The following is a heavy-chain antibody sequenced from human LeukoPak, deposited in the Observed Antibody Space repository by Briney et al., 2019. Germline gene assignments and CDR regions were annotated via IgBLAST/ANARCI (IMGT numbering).Heavy chain of an antibody. Sequence: GGSLRLSCAASGFNFSINWMTWVRQAPGKGLEWVANIQDDGVEKNYVESVKGRFIISRDNAKDSLFLQMSSLRDEDTALYYCARGYAAIPDWGQGALVTVSS. V-gene: IGHV3-7*01. CDR3: ARGYAAIPD. D-gene: IGHD2-15*01. CDR1: GFNFSINW. J-gene: IGHJ4*02. CDR2: IQDDGVEK.